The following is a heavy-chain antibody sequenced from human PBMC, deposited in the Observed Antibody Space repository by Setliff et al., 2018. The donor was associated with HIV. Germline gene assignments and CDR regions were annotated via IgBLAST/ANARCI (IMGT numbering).Heavy chain of an antibody. D-gene: IGHD1-26*01. CDR3: ARDFVTGSYFLQ. CDR2: IYTSGST. CDR1: GGSIFSGSYY. V-gene: IGHV4-61*02. J-gene: IGHJ1*01. Sequence: SETFSLTCTVSGGSIFSGSYYWSWIRQPAGKGLEWIGRIYTSGSTNYNPSLKSRVTISVDTSKNQFSLKLSSVTAADTAVYYCARDFVTGSYFLQWGQGTLVTVSS.